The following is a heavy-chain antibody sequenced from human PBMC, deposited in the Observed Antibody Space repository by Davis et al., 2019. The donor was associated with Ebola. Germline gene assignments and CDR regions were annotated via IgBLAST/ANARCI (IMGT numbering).Heavy chain of an antibody. D-gene: IGHD6-19*01. J-gene: IGHJ4*02. Sequence: GESLKISCAASGFTFSTYAMNWVRQAPGKGLEWVSVIYSGGSTYYADSVKGRFTVSRDNSKNTVFLQMNSLTAEDTAVYYCARQYSTVWYHFDYFDYWGQGIMVTVSS. V-gene: IGHV3-66*04. CDR3: ARQYSTVWYHFDYFDY. CDR1: GFTFSTYA. CDR2: IYSGGST.